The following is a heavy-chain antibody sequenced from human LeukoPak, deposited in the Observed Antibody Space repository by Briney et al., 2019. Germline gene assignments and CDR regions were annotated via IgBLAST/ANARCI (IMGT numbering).Heavy chain of an antibody. CDR2: ISSSSSTI. CDR1: GFTFSSYS. V-gene: IGHV3-48*01. D-gene: IGHD3-16*02. Sequence: PGGSLRLSCAAPGFTFSSYSMNWVRQAPGKGLEWVSYISSSSSTIYYADSVKGRFTISRDNAKNSLYLQMNSLRAEDTAVYYCAREKAARGYDYIWGSYRQAPFDYWGQGTLVTVSS. CDR3: AREKAARGYDYIWGSYRQAPFDY. J-gene: IGHJ4*02.